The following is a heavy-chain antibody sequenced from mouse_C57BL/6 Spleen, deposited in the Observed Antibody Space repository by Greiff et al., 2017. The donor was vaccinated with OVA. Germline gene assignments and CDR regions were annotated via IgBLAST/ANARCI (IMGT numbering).Heavy chain of an antibody. CDR1: GYTFTSYW. CDR2: IDPSDSYT. D-gene: IGHD1-1*01. V-gene: IGHV1-69*01. J-gene: IGHJ4*01. Sequence: QVQLQQPGAELVMPGASVKLSCKASGYTFTSYWMHWVKQRPGQGLEWIGEIDPSDSYTNYNQKFKGKSTLTVDKSSSTAYMQLSSLTSEDSAVYYCARSRAFITTVVDAMDYWGQGTSVTVSS. CDR3: ARSRAFITTVVDAMDY.